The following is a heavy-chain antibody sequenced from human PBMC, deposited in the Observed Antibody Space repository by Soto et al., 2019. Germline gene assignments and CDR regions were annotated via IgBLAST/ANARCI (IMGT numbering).Heavy chain of an antibody. J-gene: IGHJ4*02. D-gene: IGHD3-16*01. CDR2: IHQSGDT. CDR1: GDSVSNGNW. V-gene: IGHV4-4*02. Sequence: QVQLKESGPGLVTPWGTLSLTCAVSGDSVSNGNWWCWVRQPPGRGLEWVGEIHQSGDTNYNPSLKSRVTVSADRSNNHYTLRLNSVTDADTAMYYCATRTSVFGIVTFYWGQGILVTVSS. CDR3: ATRTSVFGIVTFY.